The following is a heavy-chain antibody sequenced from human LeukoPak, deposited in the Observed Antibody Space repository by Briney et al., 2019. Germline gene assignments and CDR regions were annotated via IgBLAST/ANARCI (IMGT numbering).Heavy chain of an antibody. D-gene: IGHD3-10*01. J-gene: IGHJ4*02. CDR2: IRYDGSNK. CDR1: GFTFSSYG. Sequence: GGSLRLSCAASGFTFSSYGMHWVRQAPGKGLEWVAFIRYDGSNKYYADPVKGRFTISRDNSKNTLYLQMNSLRAEDTAVYYCAKDPVLLWFGELNYWGQGTLVTVSS. V-gene: IGHV3-30*02. CDR3: AKDPVLLWFGELNY.